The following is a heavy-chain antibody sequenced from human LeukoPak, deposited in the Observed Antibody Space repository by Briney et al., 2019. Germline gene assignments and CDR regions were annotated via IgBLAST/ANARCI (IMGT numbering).Heavy chain of an antibody. V-gene: IGHV3-74*01. Sequence: GSLRLSCAASELKFENHWMHWVRQVPGKGLEWVSRTDAGGSSTSYADSERGRFSISRDNGKSTLYLQMNSLRVEDTAVYYCASGPPNTGGAYVGDYWGHGTLVTVSS. D-gene: IGHD4-23*01. CDR2: TDAGGSST. CDR3: ASGPPNTGGAYVGDY. CDR1: ELKFENHW. J-gene: IGHJ4*01.